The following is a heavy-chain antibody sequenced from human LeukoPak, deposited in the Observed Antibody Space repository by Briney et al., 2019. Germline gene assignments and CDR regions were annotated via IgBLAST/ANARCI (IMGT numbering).Heavy chain of an antibody. CDR1: GGTFSRYA. J-gene: IGHJ4*02. D-gene: IGHD2-2*01. CDR3: AREPYSISSDFDS. Sequence: SVKVSCKASGGTFSRYAISWVRQAPGQGLEWMGGIIPIFGTANYAQKFQGRVTITADESTSTAYMELSSLRSEDTAVYYCAREPYSISSDFDSWGQGTLVTISS. V-gene: IGHV1-69*13. CDR2: IIPIFGTA.